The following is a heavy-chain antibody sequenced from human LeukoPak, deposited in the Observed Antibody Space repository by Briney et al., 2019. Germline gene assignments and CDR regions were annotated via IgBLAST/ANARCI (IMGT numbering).Heavy chain of an antibody. CDR3: ASSSWYALDY. V-gene: IGHV3-48*03. CDR2: ISSSGSTM. Sequence: GGSLRLSCAASEFTFSSYEMNWVRQAPGKGLEWISYISSSGSTMYYADSVKGRFTISRDNVKNSPYLQMNSLRAEDTAIYYCASSSWYALDYWGQGTLVTVSS. D-gene: IGHD6-13*01. CDR1: EFTFSSYE. J-gene: IGHJ4*02.